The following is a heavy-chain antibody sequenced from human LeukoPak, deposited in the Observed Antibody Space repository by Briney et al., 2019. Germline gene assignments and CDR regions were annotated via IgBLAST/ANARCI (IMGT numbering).Heavy chain of an antibody. CDR3: AKDRGFGVVMGGPEDY. V-gene: IGHV3-23*01. J-gene: IGHJ4*02. Sequence: GGSLRLSCAASGFTFSSYAMSWVRQAPGKGLEWVSAISGSGGSTYYADSVKGRFTISRDNSKNTLYLQMNSLRAEDTAVYYCAKDRGFGVVMGGPEDYWGQGTLVTVSS. CDR1: GFTFSSYA. CDR2: ISGSGGST. D-gene: IGHD3-3*01.